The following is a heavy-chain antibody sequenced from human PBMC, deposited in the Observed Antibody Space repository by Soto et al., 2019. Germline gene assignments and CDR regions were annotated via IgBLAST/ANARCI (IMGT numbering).Heavy chain of an antibody. J-gene: IGHJ4*02. Sequence: SATRSLTCSGSGASVRSGDYYWSSIRQAPGKGLEWIGYIYNSGGSYYNPSLKGRLTISIDTSKNQFSLKLNSVTAADTAIYYCVGTGTTDDYWGRGTLVTVSS. CDR2: IYNSGGS. V-gene: IGHV4-30-4*01. CDR1: GASVRSGDYY. D-gene: IGHD4-17*01. CDR3: VGTGTTDDY.